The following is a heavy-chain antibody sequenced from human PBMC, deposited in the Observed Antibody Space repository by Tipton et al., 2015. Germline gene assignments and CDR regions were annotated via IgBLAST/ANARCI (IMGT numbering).Heavy chain of an antibody. CDR2: IWYDGSNQ. V-gene: IGHV3-33*01. CDR1: GFTFSSYG. D-gene: IGHD2-21*02. J-gene: IGHJ6*02. Sequence: SLRLSCAASGFTFSSYGMHWVRQAPGKGLEWVAVIWYDGSNQYYADSVKGRFTISRDNSNNTLFLQMNSLRAEDTAVYYCARDSSIVVVTAIPDYYYYSGMDVWGQGTTVTVSS. CDR3: ARDSSIVVVTAIPDYYYYSGMDV.